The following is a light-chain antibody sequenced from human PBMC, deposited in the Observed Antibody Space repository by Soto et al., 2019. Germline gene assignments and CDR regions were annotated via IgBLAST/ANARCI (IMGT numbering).Light chain of an antibody. Sequence: EIVMTQSPATLSVSPGERATLSCRTSQSVSSNLAWYQQEPGQPPRLLIYDASTRAAGTTARFGGSGSGTEFTLTTSSLQSEDVAVYYCQQYNNWPPLTFGGGTKVEIK. CDR1: QSVSSN. J-gene: IGKJ4*01. V-gene: IGKV3-15*01. CDR2: DAS. CDR3: QQYNNWPPLT.